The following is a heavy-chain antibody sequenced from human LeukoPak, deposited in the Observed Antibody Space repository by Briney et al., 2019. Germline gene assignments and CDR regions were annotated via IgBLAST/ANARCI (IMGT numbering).Heavy chain of an antibody. Sequence: ASVKVSCKASGYTFTSYYMHWVRQAPGQGLEWMGIINPSGGSTSYAQKFQGRVTMTRNMSTSTVYMELSGLRSEDTAVYYCARVDKRDGYNYDFDYWGQGTLVTVSS. CDR3: ARVDKRDGYNYDFDY. J-gene: IGHJ4*02. D-gene: IGHD5-24*01. V-gene: IGHV1-46*01. CDR1: GYTFTSYY. CDR2: INPSGGST.